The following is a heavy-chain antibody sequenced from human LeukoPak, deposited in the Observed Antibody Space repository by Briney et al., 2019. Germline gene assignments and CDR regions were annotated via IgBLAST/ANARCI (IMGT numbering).Heavy chain of an antibody. CDR2: IYSGGST. CDR3: ARDRATKAFDI. CDR1: GFTVSSNY. V-gene: IGHV3-53*01. D-gene: IGHD2-8*01. J-gene: IGHJ3*02. Sequence: PGGSLRLSCAASGFTVSSNYMSWVRQAPGKGLEWVSVIYSGGSTYYADSVKGRFTISRDNSKNTLYLQMNSLRAEDTAVYYCARDRATKAFDIWGQGTMVTVSS.